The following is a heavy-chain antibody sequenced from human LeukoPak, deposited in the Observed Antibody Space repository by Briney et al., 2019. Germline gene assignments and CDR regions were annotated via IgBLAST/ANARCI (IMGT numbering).Heavy chain of an antibody. Sequence: ATVKVSCKASGYTFTISAIHWVRQAPGHRLEWMGWSHVGNGDSKYSQEFQGRFTITSDTSPSTAYMELSSLRSEDMAVYYCSRGAYYGMDVWGQGTTVTVSS. V-gene: IGHV1-3*02. CDR1: GYTFTISA. J-gene: IGHJ6*02. CDR2: SHVGNGDS. CDR3: SRGAYYGMDV.